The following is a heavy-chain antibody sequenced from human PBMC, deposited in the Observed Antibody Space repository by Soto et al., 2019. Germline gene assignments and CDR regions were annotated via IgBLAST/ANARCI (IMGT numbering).Heavy chain of an antibody. Sequence: GGSLRLSCAASGFTFSSYAMSWVRQAPGKGLEWVSTISYGGGTTYYADSVKGRFTISRDNSKNTLYLQMNSLRAEDTAVYYCAKNPGYYYDSTGYHFDYWGQGTLVTVSS. CDR2: ISYGGGTT. J-gene: IGHJ4*02. D-gene: IGHD3-22*01. CDR3: AKNPGYYYDSTGYHFDY. CDR1: GFTFSSYA. V-gene: IGHV3-23*01.